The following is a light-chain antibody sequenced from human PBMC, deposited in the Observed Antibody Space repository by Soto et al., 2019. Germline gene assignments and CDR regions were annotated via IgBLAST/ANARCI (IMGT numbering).Light chain of an antibody. CDR1: QSVSSSY. CDR2: GAS. V-gene: IGKV3D-20*02. Sequence: EIVLTQSPGTLSLSPWERATLSCRASQSVSSSYLAWYQQKPGQAPRLLIYGASSRATGIPDRFSGSGSGTDFTLEISRVETEDFAVYYCQQRGNRPPWTFGQGTKVDIK. J-gene: IGKJ1*01. CDR3: QQRGNRPPWT.